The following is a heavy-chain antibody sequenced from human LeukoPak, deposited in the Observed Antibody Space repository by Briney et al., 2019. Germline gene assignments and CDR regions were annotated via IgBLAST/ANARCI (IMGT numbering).Heavy chain of an antibody. V-gene: IGHV3-74*01. J-gene: IGHJ4*02. CDR1: GFTFSSNW. Sequence: PGGSLRLSCAASGFTFSSNWMHWVRQAPGKGLVWVSRISTDGSSTTYADSVKGRFTISRDNAKNTLYLQMNSLRAEDTAVYYCAIPKGGLGTGRPFDYWGQGTLVTVSS. D-gene: IGHD3-16*01. CDR3: AIPKGGLGTGRPFDY. CDR2: ISTDGSST.